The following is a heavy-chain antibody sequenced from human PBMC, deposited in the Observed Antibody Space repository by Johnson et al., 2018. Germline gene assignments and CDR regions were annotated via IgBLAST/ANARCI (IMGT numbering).Heavy chain of an antibody. V-gene: IGHV4-59*01. CDR2: IYYTGIT. Sequence: QVQLQESGPGLLKPSETLSLTCPVSGGSLSSYYWSWIRQSPGKGLEWTGSIYYTGITNYNPPLKSRVSMSIDTSTNKFSLGLTSLIAADSALYYCARGAGCRDGGCPSRPDAFDLWGQGTMVTVSS. D-gene: IGHD5-24*01. CDR3: ARGAGCRDGGCPSRPDAFDL. J-gene: IGHJ3*01. CDR1: GGSLSSYY.